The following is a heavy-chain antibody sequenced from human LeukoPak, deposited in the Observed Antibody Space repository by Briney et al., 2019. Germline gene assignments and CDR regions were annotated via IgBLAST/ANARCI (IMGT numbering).Heavy chain of an antibody. CDR2: ISGNGVNT. CDR3: AKEQRLYSSSPFDY. D-gene: IGHD6-13*01. Sequence: GGSLRLTCAASGFTFSSYAMSWVRQAPGKGLEWVSAISGNGVNTYYADSVKGRFTISRDNSKNTLYVQMNSLRAEDTAVYYCAKEQRLYSSSPFDYWGQGTLVTVSS. V-gene: IGHV3-23*01. J-gene: IGHJ4*02. CDR1: GFTFSSYA.